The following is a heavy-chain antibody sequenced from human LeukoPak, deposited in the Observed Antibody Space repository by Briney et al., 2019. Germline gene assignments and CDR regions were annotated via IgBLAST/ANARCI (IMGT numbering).Heavy chain of an antibody. CDR2: INPNSGGT. CDR1: GYTFTGYY. V-gene: IGHV1-2*02. D-gene: IGHD6-6*01. Sequence: ASVKVSCKASGYTFTGYYMHWARQAPGQGLEWMGWINPNSGGTNYAQKFQGRVTMTRDTSISTAYMELSRLRSDDTAVYYCARLEYSSSFYYYWGQGTLVTVSS. CDR3: ARLEYSSSFYYY. J-gene: IGHJ4*02.